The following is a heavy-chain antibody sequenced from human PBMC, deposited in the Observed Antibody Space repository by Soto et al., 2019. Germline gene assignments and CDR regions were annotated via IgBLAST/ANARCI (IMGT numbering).Heavy chain of an antibody. CDR1: GFTFSSYA. J-gene: IGHJ3*02. V-gene: IGHV3-23*01. CDR3: AKDGRRGYDAFDS. CDR2: ISGSGGST. Sequence: GGSLRLSCAASGFTFSSYAMSWVRQAPGKGLEWISAISGSGGSTYYADYVKGRFTISRDNSKNTLYLQMSSLRGEDTAVYYRAKDGRRGYDAFDSWGKGRMFT. D-gene: IGHD2-15*01.